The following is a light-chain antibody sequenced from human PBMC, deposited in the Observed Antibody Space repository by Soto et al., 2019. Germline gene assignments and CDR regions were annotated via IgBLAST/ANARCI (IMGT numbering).Light chain of an antibody. Sequence: EIVLTQSPGTQSLSPGERASLSCRASQTVRSTYLAWYQQKHGQAPRLIIYGATKRQSGVPDRFSGGGSGTDFTLTISSLEPEDFAVYYCQQYSGSVTFGGGTKVDIK. CDR1: QTVRSTY. CDR2: GAT. V-gene: IGKV3-20*01. CDR3: QQYSGSVT. J-gene: IGKJ4*01.